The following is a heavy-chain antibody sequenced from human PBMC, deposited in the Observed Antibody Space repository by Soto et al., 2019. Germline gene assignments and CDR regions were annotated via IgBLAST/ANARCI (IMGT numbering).Heavy chain of an antibody. J-gene: IGHJ4*02. CDR1: GGSITSGDYY. CDR3: ASGSTVINTLDF. Sequence: QVQLQESGPGLVKRSQTLSLTCTVSGGSITSGDYYWSWIRQPPGKGLEWVGYNYYGGSTYYNPSLESRITISLDTAKNQFSLELTSVTAADTAVYYCASGSTVINTLDFWGQGTLVTVSS. CDR2: NYYGGST. D-gene: IGHD4-17*01. V-gene: IGHV4-30-4*01.